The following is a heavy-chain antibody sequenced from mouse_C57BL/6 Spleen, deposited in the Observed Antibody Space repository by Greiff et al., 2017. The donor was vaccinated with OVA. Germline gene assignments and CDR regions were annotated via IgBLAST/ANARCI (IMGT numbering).Heavy chain of an antibody. Sequence: QVQLKQPGAELVRPGSSVKLSCKASGYTFTSYWMHWVKQRPIQGLEWIGNIDPSDSETHYNQKFKDKATLTVDKSSSTAYMQLSSLTSEDSAVYYCAREGDDDRFAYWGQGTLVTVSA. J-gene: IGHJ3*01. CDR3: AREGDDDRFAY. V-gene: IGHV1-52*01. CDR1: GYTFTSYW. D-gene: IGHD2-12*01. CDR2: IDPSDSET.